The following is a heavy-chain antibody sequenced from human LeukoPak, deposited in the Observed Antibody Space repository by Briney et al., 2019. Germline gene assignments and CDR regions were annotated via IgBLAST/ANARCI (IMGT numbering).Heavy chain of an antibody. CDR3: AREGSGRYYVTGDPYFGT. Sequence: NPSETLSLTCTVSGGYMRSGGYYWSWIRQPAGKPLEWIGRIFTTGTTKYNPSLESRVTMSVDSSKNQFSLILSPVTAADTAVYFCAREGSGRYYVTGDPYFGTWGQGILVTVSS. V-gene: IGHV4-61*02. J-gene: IGHJ5*02. D-gene: IGHD3-22*01. CDR1: GGYMRSGGYY. CDR2: IFTTGTT.